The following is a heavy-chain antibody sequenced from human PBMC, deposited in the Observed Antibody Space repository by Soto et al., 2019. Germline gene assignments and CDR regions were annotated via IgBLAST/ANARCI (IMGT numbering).Heavy chain of an antibody. D-gene: IGHD6-6*01. CDR1: GGSISSSSYY. J-gene: IGHJ4*02. V-gene: IGHV4-39*01. Sequence: SETLSLTCTVSGGSISSSSYYWGWIRQPPGKGLEWIGSIYYSGSTYYNPSLKSRVTISVDTSKNQFSLKLSSVTAADTAVYYCASLAYSSSSGYWGQGTLVTVSS. CDR3: ASLAYSSSSGY. CDR2: IYYSGST.